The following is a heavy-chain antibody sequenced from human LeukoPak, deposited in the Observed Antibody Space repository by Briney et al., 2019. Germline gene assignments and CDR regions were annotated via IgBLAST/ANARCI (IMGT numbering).Heavy chain of an antibody. D-gene: IGHD5-24*01. Sequence: VGSLRHSPVPPRYTPIKSATTCVCPPLEAGRGRVSMISGGGGHKYYAESVKGRITISKDNFKSTVYLQMSSLRAEDTAVYYCAEREGQNLGPIDCWGRETLVTVSS. CDR3: AEREGQNLGPIDC. CDR2: ISGGGGHK. CDR1: YTPIKSA. J-gene: IGHJ4*02. V-gene: IGHV3-23*01.